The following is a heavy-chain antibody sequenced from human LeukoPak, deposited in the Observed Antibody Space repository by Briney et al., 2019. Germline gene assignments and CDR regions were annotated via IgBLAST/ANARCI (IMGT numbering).Heavy chain of an antibody. CDR3: QPRFLEWLLDS. V-gene: IGHV4-39*01. D-gene: IGHD3-3*01. J-gene: IGHJ4*02. Sequence: SETLSLTCTVSGGSIRSNNYYWGWIRQPPGKGLEWIGSIYYGGYTYYNPSLKSRVTISVDTSKNQFSLKLSSVTAADTAIYYFQPRFLEWLLDSWGQGTLVTVSS. CDR2: IYYGGYT. CDR1: GGSIRSNNYY.